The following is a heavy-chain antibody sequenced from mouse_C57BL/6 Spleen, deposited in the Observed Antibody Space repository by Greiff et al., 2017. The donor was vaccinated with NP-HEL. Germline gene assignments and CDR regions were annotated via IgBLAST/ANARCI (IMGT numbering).Heavy chain of an antibody. V-gene: IGHV3-6*01. J-gene: IGHJ2*01. CDR3: ARYGGTVDY. CDR2: ISYDGSN. Sequence: EVHLVESGPGLVKPSQSLSLTCSVTGYSITSGYYWNWIRQFPGNKLEWMGYISYDGSNNYNPSLKNRISITRDTSKNQFFLKLNSVTTEDTATYYCARYGGTVDYWGQGTTLTVSS. D-gene: IGHD1-1*01. CDR1: GYSITSGYY.